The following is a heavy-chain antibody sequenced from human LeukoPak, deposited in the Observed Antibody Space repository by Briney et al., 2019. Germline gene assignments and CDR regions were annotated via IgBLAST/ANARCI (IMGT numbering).Heavy chain of an antibody. V-gene: IGHV3-23*01. CDR1: GLTFSNNA. CDR3: AKGGPGYCSSTSCSYYFDY. Sequence: GGSLRLSCKASGLTFSNNAMSWVRQAPGKGLEWVAFITLSGVSTFYADSVKGRFTISRDNSKNTLYLQMNNLTVEDTAMYYCAKGGPGYCSSTSCSYYFDYWGQGTLVTVSS. D-gene: IGHD2-2*01. J-gene: IGHJ4*02. CDR2: ITLSGVST.